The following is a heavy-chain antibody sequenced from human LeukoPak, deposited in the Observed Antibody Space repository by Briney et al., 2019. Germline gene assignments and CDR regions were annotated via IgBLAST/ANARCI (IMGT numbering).Heavy chain of an antibody. CDR1: GFTFRRYG. J-gene: IGHJ4*02. V-gene: IGHV3-23*01. CDR2: ISGSGGGT. D-gene: IGHD6-13*01. CDR3: VAAGTFDY. Sequence: PGGSLRLSCAASGFTFRRYGMTWVRQAPGKGLEWVSSISGSGGGTFYADSVKGRFTISRDNTKNTLYLQMNTLRAEDTAVYYCVAAGTFDYWGQGALVTVSS.